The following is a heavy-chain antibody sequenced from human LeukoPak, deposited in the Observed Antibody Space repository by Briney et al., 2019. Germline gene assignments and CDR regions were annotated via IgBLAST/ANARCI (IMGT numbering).Heavy chain of an antibody. CDR2: INRDGRSI. J-gene: IGHJ5*02. D-gene: IGHD5-12*01. Sequence: GGSLRLSCAASGFTFSSYWMHWVRQDPGKGLVWGSRINRDGRSISYAESVKGRFTISRDNAKNNVYLQMNSLRVEDTAVYYCARDPHVDNRLELGTKWFDPWGQGTLVTVSS. CDR1: GFTFSSYW. V-gene: IGHV3-74*01. CDR3: ARDPHVDNRLELGTKWFDP.